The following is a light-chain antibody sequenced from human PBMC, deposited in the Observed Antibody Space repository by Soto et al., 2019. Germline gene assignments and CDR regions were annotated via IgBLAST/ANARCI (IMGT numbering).Light chain of an antibody. V-gene: IGKV3-15*01. CDR3: QQSYSTPQT. Sequence: EIVMTQSPATLSMSPGERATLSCRASQSVSTNLAWYQQKPGQAPRLLISGASTRATGIPARFSGSGSGTEFTLTISSLQPEDFATYYCQQSYSTPQTFGQGTKVDIK. CDR1: QSVSTN. CDR2: GAS. J-gene: IGKJ1*01.